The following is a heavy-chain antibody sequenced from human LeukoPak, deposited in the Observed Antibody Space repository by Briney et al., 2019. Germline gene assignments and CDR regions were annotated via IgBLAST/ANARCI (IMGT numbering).Heavy chain of an antibody. V-gene: IGHV5-51*01. J-gene: IGHJ4*02. D-gene: IGHD3-22*01. CDR3: ARRTYYDSSGYYVDY. CDR2: IYPGDSGT. Sequence: GESLKISFQGSGYRFTSYWIGWVRPMPGKGLEWMGIIYPGDSGTRYSPSFQGQVTISADKSISTAYLQWSSLKASDTAMYYCARRTYYDSSGYYVDYWGQGTLVTVSS. CDR1: GYRFTSYW.